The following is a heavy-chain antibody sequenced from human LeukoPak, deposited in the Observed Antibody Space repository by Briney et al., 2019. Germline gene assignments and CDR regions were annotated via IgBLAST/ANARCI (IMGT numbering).Heavy chain of an antibody. CDR1: GGSISSSSYY. V-gene: IGHV4-39*07. J-gene: IGHJ4*02. CDR3: ARGYYDSSGYYCLDY. Sequence: SETLSLTCTVSGGSISSSSYYWGWIRQPPGKGLEWIGSIYYSGSTYYNPSLKSRVTISVDTSKNQFSLKLSSVTAADTAVYYCARGYYDSSGYYCLDYWGQGTLVTVSS. D-gene: IGHD3-22*01. CDR2: IYYSGST.